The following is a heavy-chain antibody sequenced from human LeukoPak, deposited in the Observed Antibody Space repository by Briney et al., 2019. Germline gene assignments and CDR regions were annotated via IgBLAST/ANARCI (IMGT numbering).Heavy chain of an antibody. V-gene: IGHV4-4*07. CDR2: IYSSGST. CDR1: GGPTNSYY. Sequence: PSETLSLTCSVSGGPTNSYYWSWIRQSGGKGLEWIGRIYSSGSTVYNPSLNSRLTMSIDTSKNQFSLTLKSVTATDTAVYYCARVKASSTSWTFDQWGQGALVTVSS. D-gene: IGHD2-2*01. CDR3: ARVKASSTSWTFDQ. J-gene: IGHJ4*02.